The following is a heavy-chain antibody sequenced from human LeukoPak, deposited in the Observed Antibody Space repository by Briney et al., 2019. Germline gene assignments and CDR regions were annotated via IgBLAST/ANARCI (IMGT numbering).Heavy chain of an antibody. J-gene: IGHJ4*02. CDR3: ATALFRGYDVTANDY. CDR1: GYTLTELS. Sequence: GASVKVSCKVSGYTLTELSMHWVRQAPGKGLEWMGGFDPEDGETIYAQKFQGRVTMTEDTSTDTAYMELSSLRSEDTAVYYCATALFRGYDVTANDYWGQGTLVTVSS. CDR2: FDPEDGET. D-gene: IGHD3-22*01. V-gene: IGHV1-24*01.